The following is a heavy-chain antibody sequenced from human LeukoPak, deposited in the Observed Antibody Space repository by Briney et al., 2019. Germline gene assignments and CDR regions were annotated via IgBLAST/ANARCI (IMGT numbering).Heavy chain of an antibody. CDR1: GGSISSSSYY. V-gene: IGHV4-39*07. Sequence: SETLSLTCTVSGGSISSSSYYWGWIRQPPGKGLEWIGSIYYSGSTYYNPSLKSRVTISVDTSKNQFSLKLSSVTAADTAVYYCARALSATTGRLYGDWLGDAFDIWGQGTMVTVSS. J-gene: IGHJ3*02. CDR3: ARALSATTGRLYGDWLGDAFDI. D-gene: IGHD4-17*01. CDR2: IYYSGST.